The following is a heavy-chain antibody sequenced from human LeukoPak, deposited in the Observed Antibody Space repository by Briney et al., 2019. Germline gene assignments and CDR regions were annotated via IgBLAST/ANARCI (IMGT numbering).Heavy chain of an antibody. J-gene: IGHJ4*02. Sequence: GGSLRLSCAASGFTFSRYAMHWVRQAPGKGLEWVAVISYDGSNKYYADSVKGRFTISRDNSKNTLYLQMNSLRAEDTAVYHCAKDLRLRYFTYWGQGTLVTVSS. CDR3: AKDLRLRYFTY. V-gene: IGHV3-30*14. CDR1: GFTFSRYA. D-gene: IGHD3-9*01. CDR2: ISYDGSNK.